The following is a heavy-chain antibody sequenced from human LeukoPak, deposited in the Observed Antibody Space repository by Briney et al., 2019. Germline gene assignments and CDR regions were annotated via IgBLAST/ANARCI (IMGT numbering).Heavy chain of an antibody. V-gene: IGHV3-74*01. J-gene: IGHJ4*02. CDR3: ATTDCSGGSCYLLDF. CDR2: INGDDSSE. D-gene: IGHD2-15*01. Sequence: GGSLRLSCAASGFPFSSYWMHWVGKAPGKGLVWVSRINGDDSSETSADSVKGRFTISRDNAKNTLYLQMDSLRAEDTAVYYCATTDCSGGSCYLLDFCGQGTLVTVSS. CDR1: GFPFSSYW.